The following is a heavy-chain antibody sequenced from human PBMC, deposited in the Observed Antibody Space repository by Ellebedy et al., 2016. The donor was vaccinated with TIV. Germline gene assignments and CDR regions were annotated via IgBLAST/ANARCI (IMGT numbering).Heavy chain of an antibody. CDR3: AMHWGAMVQVDY. Sequence: AASVKVSCKASGGTFSSYAISWVRQAPGQGLEWMGGIIPIFRTPTYAQNFQGRVTITADESTSTAYMELSSLRSEDTAVYYCAMHWGAMVQVDYWGQGTLVTVSS. D-gene: IGHD5-18*01. CDR2: IIPIFRTP. V-gene: IGHV1-69*13. CDR1: GGTFSSYA. J-gene: IGHJ4*02.